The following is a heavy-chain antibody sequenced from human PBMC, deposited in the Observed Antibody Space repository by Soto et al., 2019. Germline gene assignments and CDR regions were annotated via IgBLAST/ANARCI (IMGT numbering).Heavy chain of an antibody. V-gene: IGHV1-58*01. D-gene: IGHD2-15*01. CDR2: LVVGTGNT. Sequence: ASVKVSCKTSGFTFRSSAVQWVRQARGQRLEWIGWLVVGTGNTNYAQKFQQRVTISSDRSTNTVSMELSSLTSEDTAVYYCATGAYCSGGSCSDYYYYYYGMDLWGQGTTVTVS. CDR3: ATGAYCSGGSCSDYYYYYYGMDL. CDR1: GFTFRSSA. J-gene: IGHJ6*02.